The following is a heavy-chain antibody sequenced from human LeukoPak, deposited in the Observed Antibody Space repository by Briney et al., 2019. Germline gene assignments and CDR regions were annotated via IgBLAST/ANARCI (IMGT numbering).Heavy chain of an antibody. CDR1: GRIVGKEG. D-gene: IGHD3-3*01. CDR3: AKIPYCDFSPFDY. Sequence: GESLRHSCAADGRIVGKEGRAWGRQDQEKKKEWVASIQIEDGRTKNDADSEKGRFTISRDNSQNTFYLQMNDLRAEVTAVYYCAKIPYCDFSPFDYWGQGTQVTVSS. V-gene: IGHV3-30*02. J-gene: IGHJ4*02. CDR2: IQIEDGRTK.